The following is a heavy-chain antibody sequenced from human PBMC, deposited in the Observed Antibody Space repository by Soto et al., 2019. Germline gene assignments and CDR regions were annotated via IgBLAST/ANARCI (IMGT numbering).Heavy chain of an antibody. CDR1: GGSISSGDYY. J-gene: IGHJ4*02. Sequence: SETLSLTCTVSGGSISSGDYYWSWIRQPPGKGLEWIGYIYYSGSTYYNPSLKSRVTISVDTSKNQFSLKLSSVTAADTAVYYYARARWRGCYVGYWGQGTPVTVYS. V-gene: IGHV4-30-4*01. D-gene: IGHD2-15*01. CDR3: ARARWRGCYVGY. CDR2: IYYSGST.